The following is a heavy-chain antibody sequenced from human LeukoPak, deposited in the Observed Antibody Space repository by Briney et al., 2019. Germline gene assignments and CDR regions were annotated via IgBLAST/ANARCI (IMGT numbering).Heavy chain of an antibody. J-gene: IGHJ4*02. CDR3: ARGKGIAVSSFDS. CDR2: ISGSGTST. Sequence: GGSLRLSCAASGFTFSSYAMSWVHQAPGKGLEWVSGISGSGTSTYYADSVKGRFSISRDNSKNTMSLQMNSLRAEDTALYYCARGKGIAVSSFDSWGQGTLVTVSS. V-gene: IGHV3-23*01. D-gene: IGHD6-19*01. CDR1: GFTFSSYA.